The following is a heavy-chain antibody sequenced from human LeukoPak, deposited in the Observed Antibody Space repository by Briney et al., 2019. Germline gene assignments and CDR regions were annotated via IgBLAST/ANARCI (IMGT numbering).Heavy chain of an antibody. V-gene: IGHV3-23*01. CDR3: AKGNSGYFADL. J-gene: IGHJ5*02. Sequence: GGSLRLSCSVSGVIFNNYGLMWVRQAPGKGLEWVSAISNDGGGTTYADFVRGRFTISRDNSKNTLSLQMNSLRPEDTALYYCAKGNSGYFADLWGQGTVVTVSS. D-gene: IGHD3-22*01. CDR2: ISNDGGGT. CDR1: GVIFNNYG.